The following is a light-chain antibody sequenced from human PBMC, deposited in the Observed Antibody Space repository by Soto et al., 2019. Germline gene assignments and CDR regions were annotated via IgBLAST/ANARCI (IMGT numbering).Light chain of an antibody. CDR2: GAS. CDR3: QQYGRGVFT. J-gene: IGKJ3*01. CDR1: QSVSSSY. V-gene: IGKV3-20*01. Sequence: EIVLTQSPGTLSLSPGERATLSCRASQSVSSSYLAWYQQKPGQAPRLLIYGASSRATVIPDRFSGSGSGSDFTLTISGLEPEDFVVYYCQQYGRGVFTFGPGTKVDIK.